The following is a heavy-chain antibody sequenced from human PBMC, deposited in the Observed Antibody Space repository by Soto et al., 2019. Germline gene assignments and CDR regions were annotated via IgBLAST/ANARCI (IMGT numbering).Heavy chain of an antibody. V-gene: IGHV3-7*01. CDR2: IKEDGSEK. Sequence: TGGSLRLSCTVSGFTFSRYYMNWVRQAPGKGLEWVATIKEDGSEKFYVDSVKGRFTISRDNAKNSLFLQMNSLRVEDTALYYCARDGGTPDLYFDYWGQGTPVTVSS. J-gene: IGHJ4*02. CDR1: GFTFSRYY. D-gene: IGHD3-16*01. CDR3: ARDGGTPDLYFDY.